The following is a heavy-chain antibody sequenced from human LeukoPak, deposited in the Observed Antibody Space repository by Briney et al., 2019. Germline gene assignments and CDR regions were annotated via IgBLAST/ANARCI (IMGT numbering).Heavy chain of an antibody. V-gene: IGHV4-59*08. CDR2: ISDIGSI. J-gene: IGHJ4*02. Sequence: PSETLSLTCTVSGGSISSYYWSWIRQPPGKGLEWIAYISDIGSINYNPSLKGRVTISLDTSKNQLSLKLRSVTAADTAVYYCAGHHPRNTVDFWGQGTLVTVSS. CDR3: AGHHPRNTVDF. CDR1: GGSISSYY. D-gene: IGHD2-8*02.